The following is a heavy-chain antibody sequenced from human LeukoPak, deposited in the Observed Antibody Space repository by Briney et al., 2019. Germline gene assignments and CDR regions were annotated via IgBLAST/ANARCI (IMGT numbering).Heavy chain of an antibody. CDR2: ISYDGSNK. Sequence: PGGSLRLSCAASGFTFSSYAMHWVRQAPGKGLEWVAVISYDGSNKYYADSVKGRFTISRDNSKNTLYLQMNSLRAEDTAVYYCARGMEWEPDGAEYFQHWGQGTLVTVSS. CDR3: ARGMEWEPDGAEYFQH. CDR1: GFTFSSYA. D-gene: IGHD1-26*01. J-gene: IGHJ1*01. V-gene: IGHV3-30*04.